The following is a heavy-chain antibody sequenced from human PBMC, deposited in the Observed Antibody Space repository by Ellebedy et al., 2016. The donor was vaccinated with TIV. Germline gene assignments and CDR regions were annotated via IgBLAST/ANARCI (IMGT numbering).Heavy chain of an antibody. CDR1: GYSFTSYW. V-gene: IGHV5-51*01. Sequence: GESLKISXKGSGYSFTSYWIGWVRQMPGKGLEWMGVIYPGDSDTRYRPSFQGQVTMSADKSFSTAYLQWSTLKASDTAMYYCARREAMGGGHYFYWGPGTLVTVSS. J-gene: IGHJ4*02. CDR2: IYPGDSDT. CDR3: ARREAMGGGHYFY. D-gene: IGHD2-15*01.